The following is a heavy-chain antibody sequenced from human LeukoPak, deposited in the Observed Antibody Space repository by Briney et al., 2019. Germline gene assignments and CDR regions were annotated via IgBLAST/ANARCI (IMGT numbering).Heavy chain of an antibody. J-gene: IGHJ5*02. CDR3: ARGKGYCSSTSCSLRWFDP. Sequence: ASVKVSCKASGYTFTSYYIHWVRQAPGQGLEWMGIINPSGGSTSYAQKFQGRVTMTRDTSISTAYMELSRLRSDDTAVYYCARGKGYCSSTSCSLRWFDPWGQGTLVTVSS. CDR1: GYTFTSYY. D-gene: IGHD2-2*01. CDR2: INPSGGST. V-gene: IGHV1-46*01.